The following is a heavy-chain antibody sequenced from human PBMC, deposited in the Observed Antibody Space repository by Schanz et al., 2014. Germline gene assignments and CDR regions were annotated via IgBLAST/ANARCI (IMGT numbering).Heavy chain of an antibody. Sequence: EVQLLESGGGLVQPGGSRRLSCAASGFPLRSYAMSWFRQAPGKGLEWVSAISGSGETTYYADSVKGRFTISRDNSKNALYLQMNSLRAEDTAVYYCARRITGTHHNPHYHGMDVWGQGTTVTVSS. V-gene: IGHV3-23*01. CDR3: ARRITGTHHNPHYHGMDV. CDR1: GFPLRSYA. D-gene: IGHD1-20*01. CDR2: ISGSGETT. J-gene: IGHJ6*02.